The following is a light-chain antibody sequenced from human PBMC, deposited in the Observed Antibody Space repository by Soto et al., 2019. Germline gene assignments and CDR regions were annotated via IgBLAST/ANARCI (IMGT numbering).Light chain of an antibody. CDR1: QSVSSSY. CDR3: QQYGSSSWT. V-gene: IGKV3-20*01. J-gene: IGKJ1*01. CDR2: GTS. Sequence: EIVLTQSPGTLSLSPGERATLSCRASQSVSSSYSAWYQQKPGQAPRLLIYGTSSRATAIPDRFSGSGSGTDFTLTISRLEPEDFAVYYCQQYGSSSWTFGQGTKVEIK.